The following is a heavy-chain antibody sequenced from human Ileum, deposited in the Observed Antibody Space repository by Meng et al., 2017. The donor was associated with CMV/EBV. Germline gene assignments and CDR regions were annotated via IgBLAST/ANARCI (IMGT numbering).Heavy chain of an antibody. CDR2: ISSSSSYI. CDR1: GFTFSSYS. CDR3: ARDIYGSGSYYNIYYYYGMDV. Sequence: GGSLRLSCAASGFTFSSYSMNWVRQAPGKGLEWVSSISSSSSYIYYADSVKGRFTISRDNAKNSLYLQMNSLRAEDTAVYYCARDIYGSGSYYNIYYYYGMDVWGQGTTVTVSS. V-gene: IGHV3-21*01. D-gene: IGHD3-10*01. J-gene: IGHJ6*02.